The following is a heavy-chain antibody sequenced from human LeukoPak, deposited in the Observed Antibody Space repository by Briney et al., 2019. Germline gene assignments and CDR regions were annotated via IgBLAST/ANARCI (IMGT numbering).Heavy chain of an antibody. CDR1: GFTFSSYG. D-gene: IGHD5-12*01. V-gene: IGHV3-33*06. CDR2: IWYDGSNK. J-gene: IGHJ6*02. CDR3: AKDSGYDYYYYYGMDV. Sequence: GRSLRLSCAASGFTFSSYGMHWVRQAPGKGLEWVAVIWYDGSNKYYADSVKGRFTISRDNSKNTLYLQMNSLRAEDTAVYYCAKDSGYDYYYYYGMDVWGQGTTVTVSS.